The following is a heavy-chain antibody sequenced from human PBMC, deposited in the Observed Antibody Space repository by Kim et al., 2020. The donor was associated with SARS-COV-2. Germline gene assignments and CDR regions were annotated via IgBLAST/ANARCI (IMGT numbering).Heavy chain of an antibody. CDR1: GFTFSSYG. CDR3: ATEQITPNAFDI. D-gene: IGHD3-16*01. J-gene: IGHJ3*02. Sequence: GGSLRLSCAASGFTFSSYGMHWVRQAPGKGLEWVAVIWYDGSNKYYADSVKGRFTISRDNSKNTLYLQMNSLRAEDTAVYYCATEQITPNAFDIWGQGTMVTVSS. V-gene: IGHV3-33*08. CDR2: IWYDGSNK.